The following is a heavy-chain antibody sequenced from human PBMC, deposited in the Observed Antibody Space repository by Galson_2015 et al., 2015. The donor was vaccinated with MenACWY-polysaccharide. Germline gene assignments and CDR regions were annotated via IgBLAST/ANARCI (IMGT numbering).Heavy chain of an antibody. CDR1: GFIFGDYA. CDR2: IRSNADGGTT. J-gene: IGHJ4*02. Sequence: SLRLSCAASGFIFGDYAMAWLRQAPGKGLEWVGFIRSNADGGTTNYAASVRGRFTISRDDSKSIAYLEMNSLITEDTAVYFCTRDRPLDYWGQGTLVTVSS. CDR3: TRDRPLDY. V-gene: IGHV3-49*03.